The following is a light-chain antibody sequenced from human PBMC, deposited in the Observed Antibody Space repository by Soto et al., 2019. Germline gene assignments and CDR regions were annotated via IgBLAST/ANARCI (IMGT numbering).Light chain of an antibody. V-gene: IGLV1-40*01. J-gene: IGLJ1*01. CDR3: SSYTAGGTI. CDR1: TSNIGAPYD. Sequence: QSVLTQPPSVSGAPGQRVSISCTGSTSNIGAPYDVHWYQHLPGTAPKLLIYGDNNRPSGVPDRFSGSKSGTSASLAITRLQAEDEADYYCSSYTAGGTIFGTGTKVTVL. CDR2: GDN.